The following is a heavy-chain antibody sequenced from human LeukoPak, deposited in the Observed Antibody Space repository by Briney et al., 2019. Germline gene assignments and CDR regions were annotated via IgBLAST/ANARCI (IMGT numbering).Heavy chain of an antibody. V-gene: IGHV3-20*04. CDR1: GFSFDDYG. CDR2: VSWNGAYT. Sequence: GGSLRLSCAASGFSFDDYGMSWVRLAPGKGLEWVSGVSWNGAYTEYADSVRGRFTISRDNAKKSLYLQMNSLRVDDTALYYCAIRKGPYGSGTFHDYWGQGTLVSVSS. D-gene: IGHD3-10*01. J-gene: IGHJ4*02. CDR3: AIRKGPYGSGTFHDY.